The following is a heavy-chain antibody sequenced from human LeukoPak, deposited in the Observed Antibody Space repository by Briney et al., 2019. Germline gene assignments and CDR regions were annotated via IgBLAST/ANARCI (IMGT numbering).Heavy chain of an antibody. J-gene: IGHJ3*02. CDR1: GGSFSGYY. D-gene: IGHD5-18*01. Sequence: SETLSLTCAVYGGSFSGYYWSWIRQPPGKGLEGIGEINHSGSTNYNQSLKSRITISVDTSKNQFSLKLNSVTAADTAVYYCARGAPKEIQLWLRLRGVAFDIWGQGTMVTVSS. CDR3: ARGAPKEIQLWLRLRGVAFDI. CDR2: INHSGST. V-gene: IGHV4-34*01.